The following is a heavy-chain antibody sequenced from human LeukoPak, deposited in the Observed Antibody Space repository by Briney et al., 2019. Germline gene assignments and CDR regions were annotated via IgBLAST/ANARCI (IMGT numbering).Heavy chain of an antibody. Sequence: GGSLRLSCAASGFTFSSYTMNWVRQAPGKGLEWVSYISSGSGTIYYADSVKGRFTISRDNAKNSLYLQMNSLRAEDMALYYCAKDISSGSSWPPGDAFDIWGQGTMVTVSS. J-gene: IGHJ3*02. CDR3: AKDISSGSSWPPGDAFDI. V-gene: IGHV3-48*01. CDR2: ISSGSGTI. CDR1: GFTFSSYT. D-gene: IGHD6-13*01.